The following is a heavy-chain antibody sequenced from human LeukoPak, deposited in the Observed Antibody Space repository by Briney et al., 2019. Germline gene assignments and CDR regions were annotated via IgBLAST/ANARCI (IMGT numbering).Heavy chain of an antibody. V-gene: IGHV3-23*01. CDR2: ISGSGGST. CDR1: GFTFSSYG. D-gene: IGHD3-22*01. Sequence: GRSLRLSCAASGFTFSSYGMHWVRQAPGKGLEWVSAISGSGGSTYYADSVKGRFTISRDNSKNTLYLQMNSLRAEDTAVYYCAKWTYYDSSGYYLEYFDYWGQGTLVTVSS. J-gene: IGHJ4*02. CDR3: AKWTYYDSSGYYLEYFDY.